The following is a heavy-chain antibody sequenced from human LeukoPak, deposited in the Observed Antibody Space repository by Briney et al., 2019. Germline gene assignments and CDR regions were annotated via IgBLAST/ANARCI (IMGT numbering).Heavy chain of an antibody. CDR1: GGSVSSGSYY. D-gene: IGHD3-10*01. V-gene: IGHV4-61*01. CDR2: IYYSGST. CDR3: ARAYYYGSGSMDY. J-gene: IGHJ4*02. Sequence: SETLSLTCTVSGGSVSSGSYYWGWIRQPPGKGLEWIAYIYYSGSTNYNPSLKSRVTISVDTSKNQFFLRLNSVTAADTAVYYCARAYYYGSGSMDYWGQGTLVTVSS.